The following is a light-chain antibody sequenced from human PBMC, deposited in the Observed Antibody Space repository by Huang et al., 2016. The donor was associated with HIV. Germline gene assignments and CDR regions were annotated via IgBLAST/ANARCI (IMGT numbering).Light chain of an antibody. V-gene: IGKV1-39*01. CDR3: QQSYSTPQT. CDR2: AAS. J-gene: IGKJ2*01. CDR1: QSISSY. Sequence: DIQMTQSPSSLSASVGDRVTITCRASQSISSYLNWYQQKPGKAPKFLIYAASSLQSGVPSRFSGSGSGTDFTRTISSLQPEDFATYYCQQSYSTPQTFGQGTKLEIK.